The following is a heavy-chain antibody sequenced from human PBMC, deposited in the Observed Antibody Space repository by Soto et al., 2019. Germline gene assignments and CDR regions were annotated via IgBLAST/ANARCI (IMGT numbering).Heavy chain of an antibody. D-gene: IGHD1-1*01. V-gene: IGHV3-72*01. CDR2: TRNKANSYTT. CDR3: ARSSTGTFDY. J-gene: IGHJ4*02. Sequence: EVQLVESGGGLVQPGGSLRLSCAASGFTFSDHYMDWVRQAPGKGLEWVGRTRNKANSYTTEYAASVKGRFTISRDDSKNSLYLQMNSLKTEDTAVYYCARSSTGTFDYWCQGTLVTVSS. CDR1: GFTFSDHY.